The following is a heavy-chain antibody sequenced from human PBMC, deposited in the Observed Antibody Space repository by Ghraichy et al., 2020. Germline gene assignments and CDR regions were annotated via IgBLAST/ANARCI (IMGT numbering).Heavy chain of an antibody. D-gene: IGHD4-17*01. Sequence: SETLSLTCAVYGGSFSGYYWSWIRQPPGKGLEWIGEINHSGSTNYNPSLKSRVTISVDTSKNQFSLKLSSVTAADTAVYYCARGDDGYGDPVDYWGQGTLVTVSS. CDR3: ARGDDGYGDPVDY. V-gene: IGHV4-34*01. CDR1: GGSFSGYY. J-gene: IGHJ4*02. CDR2: INHSGST.